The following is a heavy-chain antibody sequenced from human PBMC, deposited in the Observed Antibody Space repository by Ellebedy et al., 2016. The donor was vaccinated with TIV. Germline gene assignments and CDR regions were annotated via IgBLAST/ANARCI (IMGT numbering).Heavy chain of an antibody. CDR3: AREGVAVASRCHHDY. Sequence: SETLSLTXAVYGGSFSGYYWSWIRQPPGKGLEWIGEINHSGSTNYNLSLKSRVTISVDTSKSQFSLKLSSVTAADTGVYYCAREGVAVASRCHHDYWGQGTLVTVSS. V-gene: IGHV4-34*01. J-gene: IGHJ4*02. D-gene: IGHD6-19*01. CDR2: INHSGST. CDR1: GGSFSGYY.